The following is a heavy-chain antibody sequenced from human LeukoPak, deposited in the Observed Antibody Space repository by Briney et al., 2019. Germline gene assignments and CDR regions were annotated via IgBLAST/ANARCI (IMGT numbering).Heavy chain of an antibody. CDR2: IGSSGSPT. Sequence: GGALRLSCAASGFAFSSYNMNWVRQAPGKGLEWISYIGSSGSPTHYADSVRGRFTISRDNAKNSLYLQMNSLRDDDTALYYCARRPYSDTSGRLSDVWGQGTTVTVSS. V-gene: IGHV3-48*02. J-gene: IGHJ6*02. CDR3: ARRPYSDTSGRLSDV. CDR1: GFAFSSYN. D-gene: IGHD3-22*01.